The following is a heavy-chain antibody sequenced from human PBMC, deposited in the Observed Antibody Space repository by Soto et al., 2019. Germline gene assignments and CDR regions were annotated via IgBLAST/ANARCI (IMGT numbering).Heavy chain of an antibody. D-gene: IGHD2-2*01. V-gene: IGHV1-8*01. CDR1: GYTFTSCD. Sequence: GASVKVSCKSSGYTFTSCDINWVRQATGQGLEWMGWMNPNSGNTGYAQKLQGRVTMTRNTSISTTYMELSSLRSEDTAVYYCARFYCSSTSCYHGWDAFDIWGQGTMVTV. CDR3: ARFYCSSTSCYHGWDAFDI. CDR2: MNPNSGNT. J-gene: IGHJ3*02.